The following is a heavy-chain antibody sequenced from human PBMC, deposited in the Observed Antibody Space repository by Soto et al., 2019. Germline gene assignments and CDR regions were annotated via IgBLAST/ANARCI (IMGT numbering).Heavy chain of an antibody. CDR2: IYYSGST. CDR3: ARLRDSGYDFGYYFDY. Sequence: SETLSLTCTVSGGSISRDYRTWIRQPSGKGLEWIGYIYYSGSTNYNPSLKSRVTISVDTSKNQFSLKLSSVTAADTAVYYCARLRDSGYDFGYYFDYWGQGTLVTVS. V-gene: IGHV4-59*08. D-gene: IGHD5-12*01. J-gene: IGHJ4*02. CDR1: GGSISRDY.